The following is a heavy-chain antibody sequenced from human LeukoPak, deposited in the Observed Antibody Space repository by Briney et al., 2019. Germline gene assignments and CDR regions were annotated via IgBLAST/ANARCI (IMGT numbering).Heavy chain of an antibody. CDR2: INSDGSSA. Sequence: GGSLRLSCAASGFTFSSYAMSWVRQAPGKGLEWVSGINSDGSSAYYADPVRGRFTIFRDNSKSDLLLQMNSLRAEDTAIYYCAKECYDRSGYCFDYWGQGALVAVSS. CDR3: AKECYDRSGYCFDY. J-gene: IGHJ4*02. V-gene: IGHV3-23*01. D-gene: IGHD3-22*01. CDR1: GFTFSSYA.